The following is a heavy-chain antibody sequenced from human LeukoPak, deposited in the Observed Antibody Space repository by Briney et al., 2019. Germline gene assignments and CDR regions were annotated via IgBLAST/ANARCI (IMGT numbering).Heavy chain of an antibody. CDR2: ISSSSSYT. J-gene: IGHJ4*02. D-gene: IGHD3-9*01. CDR1: GFTFSDYY. V-gene: IGHV3-11*06. Sequence: GGSLRLSCAASGFTFSDYYMSWIRQAPGKGLEWVSYISSSSSYTNYAGSVKGRFTISRDNAKNSLYLQMNSLRAEDTAVYYCARDAIWQSTRYFDWLVDYWGQGTLVTVSS. CDR3: ARDAIWQSTRYFDWLVDY.